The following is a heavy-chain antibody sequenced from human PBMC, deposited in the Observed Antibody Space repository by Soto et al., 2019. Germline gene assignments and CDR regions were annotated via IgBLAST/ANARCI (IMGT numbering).Heavy chain of an antibody. V-gene: IGHV3-21*01. Sequence: EVQLVESGGGLVKPGGSLRLSCAASGFSLNTYSMNWVRQAPGQGLEWVSSITSSTGYIYYTDSVKGRFTISGDIANNSLYLQMNSLRAEDTAVYYCTRAPYYYDSSAYYPEAFDIWGQGTMVTVSS. CDR3: TRAPYYYDSSAYYPEAFDI. D-gene: IGHD3-22*01. CDR2: ITSSTGYI. J-gene: IGHJ3*02. CDR1: GFSLNTYS.